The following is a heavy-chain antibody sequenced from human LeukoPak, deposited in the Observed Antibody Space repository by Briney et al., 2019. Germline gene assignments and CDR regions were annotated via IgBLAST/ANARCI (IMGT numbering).Heavy chain of an antibody. CDR3: ARGDYFDSSAYFGMIFDY. D-gene: IGHD3-22*01. Sequence: ASVKVSCKASGGIHSSYAISWVRQAPGQGLEWMGRIIPIFGTSIYAQRFQGRLTITTDESTTTAYMELRSLRSEDTAVYYCARGDYFDSSAYFGMIFDYWGQGTLVTVSS. CDR1: GGIHSSYA. V-gene: IGHV1-69*05. CDR2: IIPIFGTS. J-gene: IGHJ4*02.